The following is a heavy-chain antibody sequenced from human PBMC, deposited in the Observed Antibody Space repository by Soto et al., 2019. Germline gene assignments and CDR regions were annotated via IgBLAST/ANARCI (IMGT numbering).Heavy chain of an antibody. J-gene: IGHJ4*02. CDR2: ISVSGGST. CDR3: AKKLISGPGSQYFVF. D-gene: IGHD3-10*01. V-gene: IGHV3-23*01. Sequence: HPGGNLRLSCAASVFTFSSYSMSWVRQAPGKGLEWVSAISVSGGSTYYADSVKGRFTISRDNSKNMLSLQMNSLRGEDTAIYYCAKKLISGPGSQYFVFWCKVPLVTVS. CDR1: VFTFSSYS.